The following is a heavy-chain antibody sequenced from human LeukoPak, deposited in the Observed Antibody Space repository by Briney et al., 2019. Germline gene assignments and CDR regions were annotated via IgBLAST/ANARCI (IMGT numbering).Heavy chain of an antibody. Sequence: QTGGSLRLSCTASGFTFGDYAMSWFRQAPGKGLEWVGFIRSKAYGGTTEYAASVKGRFTISRDDSKSIAYLQMNSLRAEDTAVYYCAREGCSSTSCYAYYYYYMDVWGKGTTVTVSS. J-gene: IGHJ6*03. CDR3: AREGCSSTSCYAYYYYYMDV. CDR1: GFTFGDYA. V-gene: IGHV3-49*03. D-gene: IGHD2-2*01. CDR2: IRSKAYGGTT.